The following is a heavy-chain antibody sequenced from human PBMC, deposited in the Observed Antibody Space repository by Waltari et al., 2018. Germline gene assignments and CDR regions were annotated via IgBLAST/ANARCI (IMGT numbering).Heavy chain of an antibody. CDR3: ARLYYDFWSGYDDAFDI. Sequence: QVQLQQWGAGLLKPSETLSLTCAVYGGSFSGYYWSWLRQPPGKGLEWIGEINHSGSTNYNPSLKSRVTISVDTSKNQFSLKLSSVTAADTAVYYCARLYYDFWSGYDDAFDIWGQGTMVTVSS. CDR2: INHSGST. D-gene: IGHD3-3*01. V-gene: IGHV4-34*01. J-gene: IGHJ3*02. CDR1: GGSFSGYY.